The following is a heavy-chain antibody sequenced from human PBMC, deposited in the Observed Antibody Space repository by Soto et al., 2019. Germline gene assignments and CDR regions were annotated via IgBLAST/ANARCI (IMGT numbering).Heavy chain of an antibody. V-gene: IGHV3-11*05. J-gene: IGHJ4*02. D-gene: IGHD1-26*01. CDR1: GFTFSDYY. Sequence: QVQLVESGGGLVKPGGSLRLSCAASGFTFSDYYMAWIRQAPGKGLEWVSYISSSSTSTNYADSVRGRFTISRDDAKNLLYLQMNSLRAEDTAVYYCARDNVGTFDYWGQGTLVTVSS. CDR2: ISSSSTST. CDR3: ARDNVGTFDY.